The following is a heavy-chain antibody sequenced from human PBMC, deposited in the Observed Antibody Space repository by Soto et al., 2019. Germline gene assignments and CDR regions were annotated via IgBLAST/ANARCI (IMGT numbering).Heavy chain of an antibody. D-gene: IGHD6-19*01. V-gene: IGHV3-30*18. CDR1: GFTFSSYG. J-gene: IGHJ4*02. CDR2: ISYDGSNK. CDR3: AKGLWPRSLPVAADY. Sequence: GGALRLSCAASGFTFSSYGMHWVRQAPGKGLEWVAVISYDGSNKYYADSVKGRFTISRDNSKNTLYLQMNSLRAEDTAVYYCAKGLWPRSLPVAADYWGQGTLVTVSS.